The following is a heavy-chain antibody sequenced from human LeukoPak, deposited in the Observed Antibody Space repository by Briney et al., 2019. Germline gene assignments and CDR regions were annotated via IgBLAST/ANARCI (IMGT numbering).Heavy chain of an antibody. J-gene: IGHJ4*02. V-gene: IGHV4-59*08. CDR1: GGSISSYY. Sequence: SEILSLTCTVSGGSISSYYWSWIRQPPGKGLEWIGYIYYSGSTNYNPSLKSRVTISVDTSKNQFSLKLSSVTAADTAVYYCARHDVDTAMVVFDYWGQGTLVTVSS. CDR2: IYYSGST. D-gene: IGHD5-18*01. CDR3: ARHDVDTAMVVFDY.